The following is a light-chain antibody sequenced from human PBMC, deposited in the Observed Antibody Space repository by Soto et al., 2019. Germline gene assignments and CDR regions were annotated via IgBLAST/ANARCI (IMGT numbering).Light chain of an antibody. CDR3: QQYGYSPFT. CDR2: TAT. J-gene: IGKJ4*01. Sequence: EIVLTQSPGTLSLSPGQRAALSCRASQSVNGNHLAWSQQKPGQSPSLLIYTATNRATGIPDRFSGSGSGTDFTLTINRLEPEDFAIYYCQQYGYSPFTFSGGTKVDIK. V-gene: IGKV3-20*01. CDR1: QSVNGNH.